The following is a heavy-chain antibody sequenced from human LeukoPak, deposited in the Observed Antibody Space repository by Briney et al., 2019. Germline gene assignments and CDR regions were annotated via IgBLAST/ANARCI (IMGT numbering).Heavy chain of an antibody. Sequence: SETLSLTCSVPGGSISTYYWSWIRQPAGKGLEWIGRFYTSGNSYYNPSLKSRVTMSVDTSKNQFSLKLHSVTAADTAVYYCARRYSYLPFDPWGQGTLVTVSS. D-gene: IGHD5-18*01. J-gene: IGHJ5*02. CDR2: FYTSGNS. V-gene: IGHV4-4*07. CDR1: GGSISTYY. CDR3: ARRYSYLPFDP.